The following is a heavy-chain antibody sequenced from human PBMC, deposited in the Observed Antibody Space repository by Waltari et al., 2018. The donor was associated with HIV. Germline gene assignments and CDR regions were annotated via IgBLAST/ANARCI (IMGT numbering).Heavy chain of an antibody. CDR3: ARLHSSGWYFDH. CDR1: GGSISDTTYY. J-gene: IGHJ4*02. Sequence: QLQLQESGPGLVKPSETLSLTCTVSGGSISDTTYYWGWIRQPPGKGLDWVGSIYYSGSTDYNPSLKSRVTLSVDTSNRQFSLRLTSVTAADAALYYCARLHSSGWYFDHWGQGTLVTVSS. CDR2: IYYSGST. V-gene: IGHV4-39*01. D-gene: IGHD6-19*01.